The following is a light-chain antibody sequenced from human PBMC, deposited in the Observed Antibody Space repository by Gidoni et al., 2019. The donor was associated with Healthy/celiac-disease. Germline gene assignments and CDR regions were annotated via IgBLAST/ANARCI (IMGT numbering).Light chain of an antibody. V-gene: IGKV3-11*01. Sequence: TLSCRASQSVSSYLAWYQQKPGQAPRLLIYDASNRATGIPARFSGSGSGTDFTLTISSLEPEDFAVYYCQQRSNWPMYTFGQGTKLEIK. J-gene: IGKJ2*01. CDR2: DAS. CDR3: QQRSNWPMYT. CDR1: QSVSSY.